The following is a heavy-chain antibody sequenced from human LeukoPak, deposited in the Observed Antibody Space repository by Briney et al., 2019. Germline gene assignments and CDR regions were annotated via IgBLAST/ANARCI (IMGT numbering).Heavy chain of an antibody. J-gene: IGHJ4*02. Sequence: ASVKVSCKASGYTFTGYYMHWMRQAPGQGLEWMGWINPNSGGTNYAQKFQGRVTMTRDTSISTAYMELSRLRSDDTAVYYCARANSSGRISYFDYWGQGTLVTVSS. V-gene: IGHV1-2*02. CDR2: INPNSGGT. D-gene: IGHD6-19*01. CDR3: ARANSSGRISYFDY. CDR1: GYTFTGYY.